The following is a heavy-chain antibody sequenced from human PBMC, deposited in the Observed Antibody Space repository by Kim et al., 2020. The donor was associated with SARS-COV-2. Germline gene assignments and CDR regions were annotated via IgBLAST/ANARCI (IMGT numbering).Heavy chain of an antibody. J-gene: IGHJ4*02. V-gene: IGHV3-7*01. D-gene: IGHD3-3*01. Sequence: GGSLRLSCAASGFTFSSYWMSWVRQAPGKGLEWVANIKQDGSEKYYVDSVKGRFTISRDNAKNSLYLQMNSLRAEDTAVYYCARVPRFLEWLLPNDYWGQGTLVTVSS. CDR3: ARVPRFLEWLLPNDY. CDR1: GFTFSSYW. CDR2: IKQDGSEK.